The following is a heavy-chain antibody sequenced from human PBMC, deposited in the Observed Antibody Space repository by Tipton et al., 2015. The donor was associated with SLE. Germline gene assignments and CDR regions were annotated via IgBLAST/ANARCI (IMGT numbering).Heavy chain of an antibody. V-gene: IGHV3-30*02. J-gene: IGHJ6*02. CDR2: IRYDGSNK. Sequence: SGFTFSSYGMHWVRQAPGKGLEWVAFIRYDGSNKYYADSVKGRFTISRDNSKNTLYLQMNSLRAEDTAVYYCAKDRWELLGYYYGMDVWGQGTTVTVSS. D-gene: IGHD1-26*01. CDR1: GFTFSSYG. CDR3: AKDRWELLGYYYGMDV.